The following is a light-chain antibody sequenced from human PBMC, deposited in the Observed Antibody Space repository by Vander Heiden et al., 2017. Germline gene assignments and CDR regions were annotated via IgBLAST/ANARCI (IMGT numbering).Light chain of an antibody. Sequence: DIVMTQSPDSLAVSLGERATINCKSSRSVLYSGNNKNYLAWYQQKAGQPPKVLIYWASARASGVPDRFSDSGTGTDFTLTISSLQAEDVAVYYCQQYASAPLTFGGGTKVEIK. J-gene: IGKJ4*01. V-gene: IGKV4-1*01. CDR1: RSVLYSGNNKNY. CDR2: WAS. CDR3: QQYASAPLT.